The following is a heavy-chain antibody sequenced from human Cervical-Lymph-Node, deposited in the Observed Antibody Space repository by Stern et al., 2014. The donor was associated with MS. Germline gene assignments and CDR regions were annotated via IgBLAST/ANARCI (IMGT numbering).Heavy chain of an antibody. CDR3: ARLVQGAWFDS. V-gene: IGHV4-39*01. CDR2: LYYSDT. J-gene: IGHJ5*01. CDR1: GASISSASFY. Sequence: QVQLQESGPGLVKPSETLSLTCTVSGASISSASFYWGWIRQTPGKGLEWIGSLYYSDTYYEPSLKSRLALSVDMSRKPFSLRPTSVTAADTAVYFCARLVQGAWFDSWGQGILVTVSS.